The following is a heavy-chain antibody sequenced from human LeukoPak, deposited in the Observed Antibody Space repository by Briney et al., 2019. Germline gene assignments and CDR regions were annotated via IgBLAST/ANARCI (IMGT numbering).Heavy chain of an antibody. J-gene: IGHJ6*02. CDR2: MNPNRGNT. Sequence: ASVKVSCEASGYTFTSYDINWVRQATGQGLEWMGWMNPNRGNTGYAQKFQGRVTMTRNTSISTAYMELSSLRSEDTAVYYCASPLYSSSWYVSWFHHGMDVWGQGTTVTVSS. V-gene: IGHV1-8*01. D-gene: IGHD6-13*01. CDR3: ASPLYSSSWYVSWFHHGMDV. CDR1: GYTFTSYD.